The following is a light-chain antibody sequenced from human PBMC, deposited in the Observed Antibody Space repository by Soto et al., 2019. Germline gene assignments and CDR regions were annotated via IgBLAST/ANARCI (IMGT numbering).Light chain of an antibody. J-gene: IGKJ1*01. CDR1: QSVSSSY. V-gene: IGKV3-20*01. CDR3: EKYGSSNRT. Sequence: EIVLTQSPGTLSLSPGERATLSCRASQSVSSSYFAWYQQKPGQAPRLLIYGVSSRPTGIPDRFSGSGSGTDLTLTISRLETEDFEVYYCEKYGSSNRTLGQGTKV. CDR2: GVS.